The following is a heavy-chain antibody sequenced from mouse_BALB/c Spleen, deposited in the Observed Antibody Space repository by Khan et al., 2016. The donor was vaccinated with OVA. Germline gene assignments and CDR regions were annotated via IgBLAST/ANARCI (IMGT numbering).Heavy chain of an antibody. CDR1: GYTFTSYT. V-gene: IGHV1-4*01. CDR2: INPSNGYT. D-gene: IGHD2-14*01. J-gene: IGHJ3*01. Sequence: QVQLQQSGAELARPGASVKMSCKASGYTFTSYTIHWIKERPGQGLEWIGNINPSNGYTNYNQKFKDKATLTTDKSSTTAYLQLSSLTSDDSAVDNGGRDGAYNRNDGWFAYWGQGTLVTVSA. CDR3: GRDGAYNRNDGWFAY.